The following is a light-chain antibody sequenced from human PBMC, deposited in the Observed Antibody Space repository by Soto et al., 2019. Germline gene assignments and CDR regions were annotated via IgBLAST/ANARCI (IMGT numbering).Light chain of an antibody. V-gene: IGLV2-8*01. Sequence: QSAVTQPPSASGSPGQSVTISCTGTSSDVGGYNYVSWYQQHPGKAPKFMIYEVSKRPSGVPDRFSGSKSGNTASLTVSGLQAEDEADYYCSSYAGSNIVVFGGGTKLTVL. CDR1: SSDVGGYNY. CDR2: EVS. CDR3: SSYAGSNIVV. J-gene: IGLJ2*01.